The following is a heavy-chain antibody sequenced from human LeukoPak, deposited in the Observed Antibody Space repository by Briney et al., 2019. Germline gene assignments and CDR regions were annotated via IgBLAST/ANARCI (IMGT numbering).Heavy chain of an antibody. V-gene: IGHV3-21*04. CDR2: ISSSSSYI. J-gene: IGHJ3*02. D-gene: IGHD4-11*01. CDR3: ARGYTNYGYVFDI. CDR1: GFTVSSNS. Sequence: GGSLRLSCTVSGFTVSSNSMNWVRQAPGKGLEWVSSISSSSSYIYYADSVKGRFTIPRDNARNSLYLQMNNLRVEDTAVYYCARGYTNYGYVFDIWGQGTMVTVSS.